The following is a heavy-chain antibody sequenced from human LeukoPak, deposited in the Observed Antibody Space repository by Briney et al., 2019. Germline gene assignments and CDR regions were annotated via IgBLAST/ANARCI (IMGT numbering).Heavy chain of an antibody. CDR2: ISGDGKNR. V-gene: IGHV3-23*01. D-gene: IGHD5-18*01. CDR3: ARRATTERGHSYGLDF. Sequence: PGGSLRLSCAASGFTFRSYGMSWVRQAPGKGLQWVSAISGDGKNRGYPDSVKGRFTISRDNSRNTLYLQMNSLRAEDTAMYYCARRATTERGHSYGLDFWGQGTLVTVSS. J-gene: IGHJ4*02. CDR1: GFTFRSYG.